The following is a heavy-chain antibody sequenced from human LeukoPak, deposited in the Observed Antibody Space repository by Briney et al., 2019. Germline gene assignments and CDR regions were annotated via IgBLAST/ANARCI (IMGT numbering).Heavy chain of an antibody. CDR3: AAARLAARKFDY. CDR2: FDPEDGET. CDR1: GYTLTELS. V-gene: IGHV1-24*01. D-gene: IGHD6-6*01. Sequence: ASVKVSCKVSGYTLTELSMHWVRQAPGKGLEWMGGFDPEDGETIYAQKFQGRVTMTEDTSTDTAYMELSSLRSEDTAVYYCAAARLAARKFDYWGQGTLVTVSS. J-gene: IGHJ4*02.